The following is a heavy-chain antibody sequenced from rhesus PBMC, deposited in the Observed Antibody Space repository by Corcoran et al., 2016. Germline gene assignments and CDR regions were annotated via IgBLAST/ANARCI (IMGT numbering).Heavy chain of an antibody. J-gene: IGHJ4*01. CDR2: ISGTGGST. CDR1: GGSISSNY. V-gene: IGHV4-173*01. D-gene: IGHD5-24*01. CDR3: ARGGAGDGGYRRFDY. Sequence: QVQLQESGPGLVKPSETLSLTCAVSGGSISSNYWSWIRKPPGKGLEWIGRISGTGGSTDNNPPLKSRVTISTDTSKNQFSLKLSSVTAADTAVYYCARGGAGDGGYRRFDYWGQGVLVTVSS.